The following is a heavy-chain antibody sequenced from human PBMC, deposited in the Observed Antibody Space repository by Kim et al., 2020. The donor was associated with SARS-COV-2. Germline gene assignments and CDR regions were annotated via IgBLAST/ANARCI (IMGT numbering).Heavy chain of an antibody. CDR3: AHTVIGEDY. Sequence: GSTYYADSVKGRFTISRDNSKNTLYLQMNSLRAEDTAVYYCAHTVIGEDYWGQGTLVTVSS. J-gene: IGHJ4*02. D-gene: IGHD2-21*01. V-gene: IGHV3-23*01. CDR2: GST.